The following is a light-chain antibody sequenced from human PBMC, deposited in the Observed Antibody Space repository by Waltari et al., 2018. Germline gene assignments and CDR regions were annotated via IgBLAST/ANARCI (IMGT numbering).Light chain of an antibody. CDR1: QGISNF. V-gene: IGKV1-39*01. J-gene: IGKJ3*01. CDR2: TAS. Sequence: DIQMTQSPAPLSASVGDRVTVTCRASQGISNFLNWYQQKPGKAPKLLIYTASTLQSGVPSRFSGDGSGTEFTLTISSLQPEDFATYYCQQSYSFPETFGPGTKVDV. CDR3: QQSYSFPET.